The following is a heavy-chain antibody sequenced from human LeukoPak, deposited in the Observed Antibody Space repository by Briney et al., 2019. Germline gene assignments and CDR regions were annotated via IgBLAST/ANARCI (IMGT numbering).Heavy chain of an antibody. D-gene: IGHD2-15*01. V-gene: IGHV3-30*02. CDR3: AKSPRPYCSGGSCYPDY. J-gene: IGHJ4*02. CDR2: IRYDGSNK. Sequence: PGGSLRLSCAASGFTFSSYGMHWVRQAPGKGLEWVAFIRYDGSNKYYADSVKGRFTISRDNSKNTLYLQMNSLRAEDTAVYHCAKSPRPYCSGGSCYPDYWGQGTLVTVSS. CDR1: GFTFSSYG.